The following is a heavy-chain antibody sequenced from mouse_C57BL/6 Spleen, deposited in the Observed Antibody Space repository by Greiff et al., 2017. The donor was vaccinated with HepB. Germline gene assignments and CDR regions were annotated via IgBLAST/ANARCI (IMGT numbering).Heavy chain of an antibody. D-gene: IGHD4-1*01. J-gene: IGHJ4*01. CDR1: GFTFSSYA. Sequence: EVQLVESGEGLVKPGGSLKLSCAASGFTFSSYAMSWVRQTPEKRLEWVAYISSGGDYIYYADTVKGRFNISRDNARNTLYLQMSSLKSEDPAMYYCTREVGTGTDYAMDYWGQGTSVTVSS. CDR3: TREVGTGTDYAMDY. CDR2: ISSGGDYI. V-gene: IGHV5-9-1*02.